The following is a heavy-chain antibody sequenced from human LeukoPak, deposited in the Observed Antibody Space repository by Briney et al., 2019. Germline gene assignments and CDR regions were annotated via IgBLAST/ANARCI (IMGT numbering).Heavy chain of an antibody. CDR3: ARDGPAQMVDFDY. Sequence: DSVKVSCKASGYTFSGTGWYLYWLRQAPGQGLECMGWIYPYTGATHYAQKFQGGVAMTRDTSISTAYMELSRLRPDDTAVYCCARDGPAQMVDFDYWGQGTLVTVSS. CDR2: IYPYTGAT. CDR1: GYTFSGTGWY. J-gene: IGHJ4*02. D-gene: IGHD3-10*01. V-gene: IGHV1-2*02.